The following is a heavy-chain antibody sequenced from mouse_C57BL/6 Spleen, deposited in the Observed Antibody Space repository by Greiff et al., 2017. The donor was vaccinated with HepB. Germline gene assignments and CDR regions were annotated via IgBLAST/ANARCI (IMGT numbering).Heavy chain of an antibody. CDR1: GYSITSGYG. CDR3: ARTARIKY. Sequence: EVQLVESGPGLVKPSQSLSLTCTVTGYSITSGYGWNWIRQFPGNKLEWMGYISYSGSTNYNPSLKSRISITRDTYKNRFFLQLNSVTTEDTATYYWARTARIKYWGQGTTLTVSS. V-gene: IGHV3-2*02. J-gene: IGHJ2*01. D-gene: IGHD1-2*01. CDR2: ISYSGST.